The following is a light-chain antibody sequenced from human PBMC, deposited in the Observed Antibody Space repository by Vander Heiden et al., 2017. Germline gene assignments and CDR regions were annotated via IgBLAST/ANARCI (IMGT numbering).Light chain of an antibody. V-gene: IGKV4-1*01. Sequence: DIVMTQSPDPLAVSLGERATINCKSSQSVLYSSTNKNYLAWYQQKSGQPPKLLIYWASTRKSGVPDRFSGSGSGTDVTLTISSLQAEDVAVYYCQQYYTTPLTFGGGTKVEI. CDR1: QSVLYSSTNKNY. CDR3: QQYYTTPLT. CDR2: WAS. J-gene: IGKJ4*01.